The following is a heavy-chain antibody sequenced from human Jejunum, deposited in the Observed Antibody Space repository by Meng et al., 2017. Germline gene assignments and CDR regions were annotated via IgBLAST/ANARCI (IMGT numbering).Heavy chain of an antibody. J-gene: IGHJ4*02. Sequence: QVQLQECGPVLGRPAETLSPTGTVAGGSVSSAAYYWNWIRQPPGKGLEWIGYIYYSGGTTYSPSLNSRVTISIDTAKNQVSLKVSSVTAADTAVYYCAHSSSSSSFGFDYWGQGTLVTVSS. V-gene: IGHV4-61*08. CDR3: AHSSSSSSFGFDY. CDR1: GGSVSSAAYY. D-gene: IGHD6-6*01. CDR2: IYYSGGT.